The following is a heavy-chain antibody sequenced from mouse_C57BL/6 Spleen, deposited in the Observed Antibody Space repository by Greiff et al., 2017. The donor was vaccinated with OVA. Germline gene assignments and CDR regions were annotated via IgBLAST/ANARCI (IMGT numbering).Heavy chain of an antibody. J-gene: IGHJ3*01. V-gene: IGHV1-74*01. CDR2: IHPSDSDT. CDR1: GYTFTSYW. Sequence: QVQLQQPGAELVKPGASVKVSCKASGYTFTSYWMHWVKQRPGQGLEWIGRIHPSDSDTNYNQKFKDKATLTVDKSSSTAYMQLSSLTSEDSAVYYCARGDYYGSSSFAYWGQGTLVTVSA. CDR3: ARGDYYGSSSFAY. D-gene: IGHD1-1*01.